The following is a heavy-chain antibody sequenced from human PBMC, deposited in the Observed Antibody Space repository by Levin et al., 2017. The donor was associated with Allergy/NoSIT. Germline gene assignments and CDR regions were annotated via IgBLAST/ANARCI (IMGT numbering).Heavy chain of an antibody. Sequence: GESLKISCAASAFTFSSYDMNWVRQAPGKGLEWLSYISSSSGVKYYADPVKGRFTVSRDNAKNSLYLQMDYLRAEDTAVYYCVRTYPKVTSQDAFDIWGQGTMVTVSS. CDR2: ISSSSGVK. J-gene: IGHJ3*02. V-gene: IGHV3-48*01. CDR1: AFTFSSYD. CDR3: VRTYPKVTSQDAFDI. D-gene: IGHD4-17*01.